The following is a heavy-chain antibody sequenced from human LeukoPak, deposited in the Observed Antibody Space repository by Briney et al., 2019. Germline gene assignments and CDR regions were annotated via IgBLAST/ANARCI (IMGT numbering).Heavy chain of an antibody. CDR2: IYYSGST. CDR3: ARDGAVAGTGFDY. CDR1: GGSISRSSYY. D-gene: IGHD6-19*01. J-gene: IGHJ4*02. V-gene: IGHV4-39*07. Sequence: SETLSLPCTVSGGSISRSSYYWGWVRQPPGKGLEGIGSIYYSGSTYYNPSLKSRVTISVDKSKNQFSLKLSSVTAADTAVYYCARDGAVAGTGFDYWGQGTLVTVSS.